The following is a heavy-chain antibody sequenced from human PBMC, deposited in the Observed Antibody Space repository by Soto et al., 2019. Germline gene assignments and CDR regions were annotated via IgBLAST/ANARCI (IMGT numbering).Heavy chain of an antibody. CDR3: ASLYSSGWYYFDY. D-gene: IGHD6-19*01. CDR1: GGSISSGVYY. J-gene: IGHJ4*02. CDR2: IYYSGST. Sequence: SATLSLTCTVSGGSISSGVYYWSWSRQHPGKGLEWIGYIYYSGSTYYNPSLKSRVTISVDTSKNQFSLKLSSVTAADTAVYYCASLYSSGWYYFDYWGQGTLVTVSS. V-gene: IGHV4-31*03.